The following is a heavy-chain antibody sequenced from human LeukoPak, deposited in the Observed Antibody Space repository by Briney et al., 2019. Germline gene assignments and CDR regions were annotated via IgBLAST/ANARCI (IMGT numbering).Heavy chain of an antibody. CDR3: AKAPRSGYYH. Sequence: PGGSLRLSCTVSGFTVSSNSWSWVRQAPGKGLEWVSFIYSGGNTHYSDSVKGRFTISRDNSKNTLYLQMNSLRAEDTAVYYCAKAPRSGYYHWGQGTLVTVSS. J-gene: IGHJ1*01. V-gene: IGHV3-53*05. D-gene: IGHD3-22*01. CDR1: GFTVSSNS. CDR2: IYSGGNT.